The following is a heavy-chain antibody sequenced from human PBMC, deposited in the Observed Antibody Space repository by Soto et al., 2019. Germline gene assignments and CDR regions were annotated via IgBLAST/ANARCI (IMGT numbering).Heavy chain of an antibody. Sequence: GGSLRLSCETSGFSFSVYGMHWVRQAPGKGLEWVAVIWYDASKQFYAASVEGRFTISRDNSKAILYLQMNSLRAEDTAVYYCAAWAEGATEVHWGQGTLVTVSS. J-gene: IGHJ4*02. CDR1: GFSFSVYG. CDR2: IWYDASKQ. CDR3: AAWAEGATEVH. D-gene: IGHD2-15*01. V-gene: IGHV3-33*01.